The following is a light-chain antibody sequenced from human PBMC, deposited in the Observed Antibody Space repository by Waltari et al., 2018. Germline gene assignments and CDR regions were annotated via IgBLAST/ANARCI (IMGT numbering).Light chain of an antibody. V-gene: IGLV2-11*01. J-gene: IGLJ3*02. CDR3: CSYAGAYTFV. CDR2: DVV. CDR1: INDVGVEDY. Sequence: QSALTQPHSVSASPGQSVTIPCSGSINDVGVEDYVSGYQQLPGKAPKLILYDVVKRPSGVPSRFSGSKYGTTASLTISGLQTDDEATYYCCSYAGAYTFVFGGGTKLTVL.